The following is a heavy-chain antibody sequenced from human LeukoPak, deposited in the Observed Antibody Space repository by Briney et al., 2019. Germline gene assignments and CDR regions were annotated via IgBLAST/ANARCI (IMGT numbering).Heavy chain of an antibody. CDR2: ISYDGSNK. D-gene: IGHD5-18*01. J-gene: IGHJ4*02. V-gene: IGHV3-30-3*01. CDR1: GFTFSSYA. CDR3: AGALRGYSYMLDY. Sequence: PGRSLRLSCTASGFTFSSYAMHWVRQAPGKGLEWVAVISYDGSNKYYADSVKGRFTISRDNSKNTLYLQMNSLRAEDTAVYYCAGALRGYSYMLDYWGQGTLVAVSS.